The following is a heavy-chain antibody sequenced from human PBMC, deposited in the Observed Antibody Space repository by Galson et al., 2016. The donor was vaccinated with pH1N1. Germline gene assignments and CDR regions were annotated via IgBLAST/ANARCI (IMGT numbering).Heavy chain of an antibody. J-gene: IGHJ6*02. CDR3: AKDIGYCSSTSCQYYYYYGMDV. Sequence: SLRLSCAASGFTFSSYAMSWVRQAPGKGLEWVSAISGSGGSTYYADSVKGRFTISRDNSQNTLYLQMNSLRAEDTAVYYCAKDIGYCSSTSCQYYYYYGMDVWGQGTTVTVSS. V-gene: IGHV3-23*01. D-gene: IGHD2-2*01. CDR1: GFTFSSYA. CDR2: ISGSGGST.